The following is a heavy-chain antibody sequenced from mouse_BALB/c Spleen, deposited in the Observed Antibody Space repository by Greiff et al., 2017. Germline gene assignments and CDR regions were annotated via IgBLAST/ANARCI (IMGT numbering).Heavy chain of an antibody. CDR2: INPGSGGT. V-gene: IGHV1-54*03. J-gene: IGHJ3*01. Sequence: QVQLQQSGAELVRPGTSVKVSCKASGYAFTNYLIEWVKQRPGQGLEWIGVINPGSGGTNYNEKFKGKATLTADKSSSTAYMQLSSLTSYDSAVYFCARSEGSFAYWGQGTLVTVSA. CDR1: GYAFTNYL. CDR3: ARSEGSFAY.